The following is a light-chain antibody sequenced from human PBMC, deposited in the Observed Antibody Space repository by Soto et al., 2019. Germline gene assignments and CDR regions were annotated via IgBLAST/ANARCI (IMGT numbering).Light chain of an antibody. V-gene: IGLV2-8*01. Sequence: QSALTQPPSASGSPGQSVTISRTGTSSDVGGYNYVSWYQQYSGRAPKLMIYEVTKRPSGVPDRFSGSKSGNTASLTVSGLQAEDEADYYCSSYAASNNFYFVFGGGTKLTVL. CDR2: EVT. CDR3: SSYAASNNFYFV. J-gene: IGLJ3*02. CDR1: SSDVGGYNY.